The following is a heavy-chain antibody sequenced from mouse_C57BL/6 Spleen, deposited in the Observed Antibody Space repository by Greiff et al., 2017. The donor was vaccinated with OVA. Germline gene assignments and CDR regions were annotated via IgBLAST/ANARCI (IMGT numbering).Heavy chain of an antibody. J-gene: IGHJ4*01. CDR2: INPSTGGT. V-gene: IGHV1-43*01. CDR1: GYSFTGYY. CDR3: ARKDYLLYAMDY. D-gene: IGHD5-5*01. Sequence: SGPELVKPGASVKISCKASGYSFTGYYMHWVKQSSEKSLEWIGEINPSTGGTSYNQKFKGKATLTVDKSSSTAYMQLKSLTSEDSAVYYCARKDYLLYAMDYWGQGTSVTVSS.